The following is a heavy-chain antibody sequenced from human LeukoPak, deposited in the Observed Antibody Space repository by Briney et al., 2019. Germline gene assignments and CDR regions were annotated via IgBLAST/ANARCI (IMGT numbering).Heavy chain of an antibody. CDR3: ARHFPNYSNSKYSNLNDAFHI. V-gene: IGHV5-51*01. Sequence: GESLKISCKGSGYSFTSYWIGWVRQMPGKGLEWMGIIYPGDSDTRYSPSFQGQVTISADKSISTAYLQWSSLKASDTAMYYCARHFPNYSNSKYSNLNDAFHIWGQGTMVTVSS. CDR1: GYSFTSYW. CDR2: IYPGDSDT. J-gene: IGHJ3*02. D-gene: IGHD4-11*01.